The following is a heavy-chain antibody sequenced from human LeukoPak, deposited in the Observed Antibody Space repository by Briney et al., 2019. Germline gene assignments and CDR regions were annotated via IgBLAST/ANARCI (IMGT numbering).Heavy chain of an antibody. CDR2: VYSGGNT. Sequence: GGSLRLSCAASGFTVSSNYMSWVRPAPGKGLEWVSLVYSGGNTYYADTVKGRFTISRDNSRNTLYLQMNSLRAEDTAVYYCARGGGLGSSGRLAYFDYWGQGTPVTVSS. D-gene: IGHD6-19*01. CDR3: ARGGGLGSSGRLAYFDY. V-gene: IGHV3-53*01. J-gene: IGHJ4*02. CDR1: GFTVSSNY.